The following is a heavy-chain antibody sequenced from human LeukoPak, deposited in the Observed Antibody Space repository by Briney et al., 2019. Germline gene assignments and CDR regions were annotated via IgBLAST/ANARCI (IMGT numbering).Heavy chain of an antibody. CDR3: ARERSTNDAFDI. V-gene: IGHV4-31*03. CDR2: IYYGGST. J-gene: IGHJ3*02. CDR1: GGSISSGGYS. D-gene: IGHD2-2*01. Sequence: SQTLSLTCTVSGGSISSGGYSWSWIRQHPGKGLEWIGYIYYGGSTYYNPSLKSRVTISVDTSKNQFSLKLSSVTAADTAVYYCARERSTNDAFDIWGQGTMVTVSS.